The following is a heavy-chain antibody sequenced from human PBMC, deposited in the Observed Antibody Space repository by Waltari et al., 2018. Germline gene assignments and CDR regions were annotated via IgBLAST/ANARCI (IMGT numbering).Heavy chain of an antibody. CDR1: GFTFDDYA. CDR2: RIWNSGGI. Sequence: EVQLVESGGVLVQPGRSLRLSCAASGFTFDDYAMHWVRQAPGKGLGWFSVRIWNSGGIGCAYSLTGRFTSARDNAKNSLYLQMNSLSAEDMALYYCAKDVRGGSTSLTFDYWGQGTLVTVSS. V-gene: IGHV3-9*03. D-gene: IGHD1-26*01. CDR3: AKDVRGGSTSLTFDY. J-gene: IGHJ4*02.